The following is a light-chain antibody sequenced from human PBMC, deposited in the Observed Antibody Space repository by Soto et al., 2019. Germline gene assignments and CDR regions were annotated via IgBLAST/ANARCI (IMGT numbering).Light chain of an antibody. CDR3: QQYDNWPPWT. J-gene: IGKJ1*01. CDR2: GAS. V-gene: IGKV3-15*01. CDR1: QSVSSN. Sequence: EIVMTQSPATLSVSPGERATLSCRASQSVSSNLAWYQQKPGQAPRLLFYGASTSATGIPDRFSGSGSETEFTLTISSLQSDAFAVYYCQQYDNWPPWTFGQGTKVEIK.